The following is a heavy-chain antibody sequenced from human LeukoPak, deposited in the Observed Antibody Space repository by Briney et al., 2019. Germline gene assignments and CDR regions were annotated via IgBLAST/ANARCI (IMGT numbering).Heavy chain of an antibody. CDR2: INPNSGGT. CDR1: GYTFTGYY. Sequence: ASVKVSCKASGYTFTGYYMHWVRQAPGQGLEWMGWINPNSGGTNYAQKFQGRVTMTRDTSISTAYMELRSLRSDDTAVYYCARSTPRIIAVAGTGDAFDIWGQGTLVTVSS. CDR3: ARSTPRIIAVAGTGDAFDI. J-gene: IGHJ3*02. V-gene: IGHV1-2*02. D-gene: IGHD6-19*01.